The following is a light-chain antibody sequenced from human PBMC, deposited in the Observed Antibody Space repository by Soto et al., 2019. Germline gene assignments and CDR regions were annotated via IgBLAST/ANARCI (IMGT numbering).Light chain of an antibody. V-gene: IGLV3-21*04. CDR1: NIGSKS. Sequence: SYELTQPPSVSVAPGETARITCGGNNIGSKSVHWYQQKPGQAPVLVIYYDSDRPSGIPERFSGSKSGDTATVTISRVEAGDEADYYCQVWDGGSNHYVFGTGTQLTVL. J-gene: IGLJ1*01. CDR3: QVWDGGSNHYV. CDR2: YDS.